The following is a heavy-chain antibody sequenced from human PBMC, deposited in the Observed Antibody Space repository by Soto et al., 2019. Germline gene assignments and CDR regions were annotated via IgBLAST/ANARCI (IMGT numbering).Heavy chain of an antibody. CDR2: ISYDGSNK. D-gene: IGHD6-13*01. CDR3: AKDGAAAGFWINWGPEKKNYGMDD. V-gene: IGHV3-30*18. CDR1: GFTFSSYG. Sequence: GGSLRLSCAASGFTFSSYGMHWVRQAPGKGLEWVAVISYDGSNKYYADSVKGRFTISRDNSKNTLYLQMNSLRAEDTAVYYCAKDGAAAGFWINWGPEKKNYGMDDWGPGTTVTVSS. J-gene: IGHJ6*02.